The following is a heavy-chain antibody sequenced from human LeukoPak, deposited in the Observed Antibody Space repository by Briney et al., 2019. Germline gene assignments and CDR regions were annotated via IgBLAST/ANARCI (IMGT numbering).Heavy chain of an antibody. V-gene: IGHV1-2*02. J-gene: IGHJ4*02. CDR2: INPNSGGT. CDR1: GYTFTGYY. CDR3: ARFSREGYNRGEAYFDS. Sequence: GASVKVSCKASGYTFTGYYMHWVRQAPGQGLEWMGWINPNSGGTNYAQKFQGRVTMTRDTSISTAYMELSRLRSDDTAVYYCARFSREGYNRGEAYFDSGGQGTLVTVSS. D-gene: IGHD5-24*01.